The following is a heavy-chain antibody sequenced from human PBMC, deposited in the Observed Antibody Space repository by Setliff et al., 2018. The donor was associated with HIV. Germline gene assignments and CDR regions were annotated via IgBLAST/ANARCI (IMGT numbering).Heavy chain of an antibody. CDR3: ARPNSGYKGGAFDI. CDR1: GGTFSSYV. Sequence: ASVKVSCKASGGTFSSYVIIWVRQAPGQGLEWMGGIIPIVNRADYGHNFQGRVTITADKSTNTVYMELTRLRAEDTAAYHCARPNSGYKGGAFDIWGQGTMFTVSS. J-gene: IGHJ3*02. D-gene: IGHD5-12*01. CDR2: IIPIVNRA. V-gene: IGHV1-69*10.